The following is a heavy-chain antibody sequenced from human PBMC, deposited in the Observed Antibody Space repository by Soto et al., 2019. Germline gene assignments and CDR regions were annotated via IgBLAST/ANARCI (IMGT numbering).Heavy chain of an antibody. J-gene: IGHJ4*02. D-gene: IGHD6-19*01. CDR3: AKDLIVDSSGWYVFPGY. Sequence: GGSLRLSCAASGFTFSSYGMHWVRQAPGKGLEWVAVISYDGSNKYYADSVKGRFTISRDNSKNTLYLQMNSLRAEDMAVYYCAKDLIVDSSGWYVFPGYWGQGTLVTVSS. CDR2: ISYDGSNK. CDR1: GFTFSSYG. V-gene: IGHV3-30*18.